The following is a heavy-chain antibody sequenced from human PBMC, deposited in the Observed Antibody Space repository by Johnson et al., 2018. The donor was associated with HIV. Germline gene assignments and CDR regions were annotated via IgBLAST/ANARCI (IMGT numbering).Heavy chain of an antibody. J-gene: IGHJ3*02. CDR1: GFTFSSYG. D-gene: IGHD4-23*01. CDR2: IRYDGSNN. V-gene: IGHV3-30*02. Sequence: QVQLVESGGGVVQPGGSLRLACAASGFTFSSYGMHWVRQAPGKGLEWVAFIRYDGSNNYYADSVQGRFTISRDNSKNTLYLQMNSLRAEDTAVFYCARASLARGGKIRAFDIWGQGTMVTVSS. CDR3: ARASLARGGKIRAFDI.